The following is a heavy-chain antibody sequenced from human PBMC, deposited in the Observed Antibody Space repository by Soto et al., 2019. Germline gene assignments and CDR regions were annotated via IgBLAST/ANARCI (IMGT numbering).Heavy chain of an antibody. CDR2: IIPIFGTA. V-gene: IGHV1-69*14. Sequence: QVQLVQSGAEVKKPGSSVKVSCKASGGTFSSYAISWVRQAPGQGLEWMGGIIPIFGTANYAQKFQGRVTITAHKSTSTANMELSSLRSEDTAVYYCARDVGRGTYYYDSSGYYYVGAFDIWGQGTMVTVSS. D-gene: IGHD3-22*01. J-gene: IGHJ3*02. CDR3: ARDVGRGTYYYDSSGYYYVGAFDI. CDR1: GGTFSSYA.